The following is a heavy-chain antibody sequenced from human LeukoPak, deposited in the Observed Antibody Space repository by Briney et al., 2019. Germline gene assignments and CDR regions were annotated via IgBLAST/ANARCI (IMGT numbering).Heavy chain of an antibody. J-gene: IGHJ5*02. Sequence: SETLSLTCTVSGGSISSGSYYWSWVRQPAGKGLEWIGRIYTSGSTDYNPSLKSRVTISVDTSRNQFSLKLTSVTAADTAVYYCAASSSTADFDPWGQGTLVTASS. V-gene: IGHV4-61*02. CDR3: AASSSTADFDP. D-gene: IGHD6-6*01. CDR1: GGSISSGSYY. CDR2: IYTSGST.